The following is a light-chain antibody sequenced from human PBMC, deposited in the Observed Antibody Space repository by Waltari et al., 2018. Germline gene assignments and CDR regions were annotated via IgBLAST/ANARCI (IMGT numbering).Light chain of an antibody. CDR2: AVS. Sequence: QSALTQPASISGSPGQSITISSAGTISDVGSFNLVSWYQHHPGKPPQPMIFAVSQRPSGISDRFSGSKSGNTASLTISGLQAEDEANYYCCSYARSKVGLCGGGTKLTVL. CDR3: CSYARSKVGL. CDR1: ISDVGSFNL. J-gene: IGLJ3*02. V-gene: IGLV2-23*02.